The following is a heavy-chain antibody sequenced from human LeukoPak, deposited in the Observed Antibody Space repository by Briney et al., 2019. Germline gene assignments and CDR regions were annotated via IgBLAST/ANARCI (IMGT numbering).Heavy chain of an antibody. Sequence: GGSLRLSCAASGFTFSSYAMSWVRQAPGKGLEWVSAISGSGDSTYYADSVKGRFTISRDNSKNTLYLQMNSLRAEDTAVYYCAKGKGVVPAAIRGGNWFDPWGQGTLVTVSS. J-gene: IGHJ5*02. CDR1: GFTFSSYA. CDR2: ISGSGDST. V-gene: IGHV3-23*01. D-gene: IGHD2-2*01. CDR3: AKGKGVVPAAIRGGNWFDP.